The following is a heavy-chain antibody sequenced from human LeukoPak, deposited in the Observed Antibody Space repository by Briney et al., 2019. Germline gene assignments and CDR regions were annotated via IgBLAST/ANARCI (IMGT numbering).Heavy chain of an antibody. D-gene: IGHD6-13*01. CDR2: IYTSGRT. CDR3: ARGSSSWYWFDP. CDR1: GGSFSSYY. Sequence: SETLSLTCTVSGGSFSSYYWSWVRQPAGKGLEWIGRIYTSGRTNYNPSLYSRVTMSVDTSKNQFSLKLSSVTAADTAVYYCARGSSSWYWFDPWGQGTLVTVSS. J-gene: IGHJ5*02. V-gene: IGHV4-4*07.